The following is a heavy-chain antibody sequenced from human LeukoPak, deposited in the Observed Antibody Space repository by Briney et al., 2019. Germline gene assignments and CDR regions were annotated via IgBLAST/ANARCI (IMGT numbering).Heavy chain of an antibody. Sequence: PGRSLRLSCAASGFTFSSYGMHWVRQAPGKGLEWVAVIWYDGSNKYYADSVKGRFTISRDNSKNTLYLQMNSLRAEDTAVYYCARYHYGDYLLDYWGQGTLVTVSS. D-gene: IGHD4-17*01. J-gene: IGHJ4*02. CDR3: ARYHYGDYLLDY. CDR2: IWYDGSNK. V-gene: IGHV3-33*01. CDR1: GFTFSSYG.